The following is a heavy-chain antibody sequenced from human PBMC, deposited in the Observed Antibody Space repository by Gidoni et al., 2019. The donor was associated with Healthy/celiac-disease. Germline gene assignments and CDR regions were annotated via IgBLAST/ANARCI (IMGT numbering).Heavy chain of an antibody. CDR2: IYYSGST. CDR3: ARDNYYDGGAFDI. J-gene: IGHJ3*02. CDR1: GGSVSSGSYY. V-gene: IGHV4-61*01. D-gene: IGHD3-22*01. Sequence: QVQLQESGPGLVKPSETLSLTCTVSGGSVSSGSYYWSWIRQPPGKGLEWIGYIYYSGSTNYNPSLKSRVTISVDTSKNQFSLKLSSVTAADTAVYYCARDNYYDGGAFDIWGQGTMVTVSS.